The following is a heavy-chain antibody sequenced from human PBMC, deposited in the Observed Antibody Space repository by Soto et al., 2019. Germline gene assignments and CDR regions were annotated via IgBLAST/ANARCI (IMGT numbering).Heavy chain of an antibody. CDR1: GFTFSSYA. D-gene: IGHD2-2*01. V-gene: IGHV3-30-3*01. CDR2: ISYDGSNK. J-gene: IGHJ6*02. Sequence: GESLKISCAASGFTFSSYAMHWVRQAPGKGLEWVAVISYDGSNKYYADSVKGRFTISRDNSKNTLYLQMNSLRAEDTAVYYCASIVVVPAVSFPIPDYGMDVWGQGTTVTVSS. CDR3: ASIVVVPAVSFPIPDYGMDV.